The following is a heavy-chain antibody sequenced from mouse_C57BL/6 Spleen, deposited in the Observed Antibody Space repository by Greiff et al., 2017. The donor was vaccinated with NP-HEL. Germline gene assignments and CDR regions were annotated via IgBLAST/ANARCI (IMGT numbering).Heavy chain of an antibody. CDR2: INPSNGGT. CDR1: GYTFTSYW. J-gene: IGHJ2*01. V-gene: IGHV1-53*01. Sequence: QVQLKQPGTELVKPGASVKLSCKASGYTFTSYWMHWVKQRPGQGLEWIGNINPSNGGTNYNEKFQGKATMTADTSSNTAYLQLSSLTSEDTAVYYCTTPYYGSSWGNYWGQGTTLTVSS. CDR3: TTPYYGSSWGNY. D-gene: IGHD1-1*01.